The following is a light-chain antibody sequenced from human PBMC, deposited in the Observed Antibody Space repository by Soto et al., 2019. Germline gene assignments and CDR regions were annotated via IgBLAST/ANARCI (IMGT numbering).Light chain of an antibody. V-gene: IGLV1-40*01. CDR1: SSNIGAGYD. CDR2: GNS. CDR3: QSYDSSLSGSV. J-gene: IGLJ1*01. Sequence: QSVLTKPPSVSGAPGQRVTISCPGRSSNIGAGYDVHWYQQLPGTAPKLLIYGNSNRPSGVPDRFSGSKSGTSASLAITGLQAEDEADYYCQSYDSSLSGSVFGTGTKVTVL.